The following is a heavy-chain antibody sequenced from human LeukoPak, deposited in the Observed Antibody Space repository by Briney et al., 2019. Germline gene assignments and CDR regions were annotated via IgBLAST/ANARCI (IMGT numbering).Heavy chain of an antibody. CDR1: GFTFSSYN. Sequence: PGGSLRLSCAASGFTFSSYNMHWVRQAPGKGLEWVSYISSSSSTIYYADSVKGRFTISRDSAKNSLYLQMNSLRGEDTAVYYCVRVGTTYYYGSGPFDYWGRGSLVTVSS. CDR3: VRVGTTYYYGSGPFDY. J-gene: IGHJ4*02. CDR2: ISSSSSTI. D-gene: IGHD3-10*01. V-gene: IGHV3-48*01.